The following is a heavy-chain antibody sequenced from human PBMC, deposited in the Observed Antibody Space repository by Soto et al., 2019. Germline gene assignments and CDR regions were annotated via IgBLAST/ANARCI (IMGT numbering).Heavy chain of an antibody. CDR3: ARDLLGFGYTYADV. J-gene: IGHJ6*02. CDR1: GGTFSSYT. Sequence: GASVKVSCKASGGTFSSYTISWVRQAPGQGLEWMGRIIPILGIANYAQKFQGRVTITADESTSTAYMDLGSLKSEDTAVYYCARDLLGFGYTYADVWGQGTTVTVSS. D-gene: IGHD3-10*01. CDR2: IIPILGIA. V-gene: IGHV1-69*04.